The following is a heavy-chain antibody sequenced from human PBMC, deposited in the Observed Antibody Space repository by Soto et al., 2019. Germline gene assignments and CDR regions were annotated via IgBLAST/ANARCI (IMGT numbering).Heavy chain of an antibody. D-gene: IGHD6-19*01. CDR1: GFTFSSYA. CDR3: AKDGGSGCPGD. J-gene: IGHJ4*02. Sequence: EVQLLESGGGLVQPGGSLRLSCAASGFTFSSYAMSWVRQAPGKGLEWVSAISGSGGSTYYADSVKGRFTISRDNYKNPLYLQMNSLGAEDTAVYYCAKDGGSGCPGDWGQGTLVTVSS. V-gene: IGHV3-23*01. CDR2: ISGSGGST.